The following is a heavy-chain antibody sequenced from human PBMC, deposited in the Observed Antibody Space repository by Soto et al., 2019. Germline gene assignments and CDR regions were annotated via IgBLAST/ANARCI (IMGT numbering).Heavy chain of an antibody. J-gene: IGHJ5*02. V-gene: IGHV1-3*01. Sequence: VASVKVSCKASGYAFTSYALHWVRQAPGQWPEWMGLINAGNGNTKYSQKFQGRVTITRDTSASTSYMELTSLRSEDTAVYYCTRGQLSNWFDPWGQGTLVTVSS. CDR3: TRGQLSNWFDP. CDR1: GYAFTSYA. CDR2: INAGNGNT. D-gene: IGHD1-1*01.